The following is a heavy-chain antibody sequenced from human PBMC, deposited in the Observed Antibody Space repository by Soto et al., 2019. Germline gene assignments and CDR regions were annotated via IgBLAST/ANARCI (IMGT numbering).Heavy chain of an antibody. J-gene: IGHJ4*02. Sequence: PSETLSLTCTVSGGSISSGGYYWSWIRQHPGKGLEWIGYIYYSGSTYYSPSLKSRVTISVDTSKNQFSLKLSSVTAADTAVYYCARRSGYYRFFDYWGQGTLVTVSS. CDR1: GGSISSGGYY. CDR2: IYYSGST. V-gene: IGHV4-31*03. CDR3: ARRSGYYRFFDY. D-gene: IGHD3-3*01.